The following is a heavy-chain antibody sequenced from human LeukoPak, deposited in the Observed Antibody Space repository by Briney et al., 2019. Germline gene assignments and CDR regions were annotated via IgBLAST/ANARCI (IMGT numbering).Heavy chain of an antibody. D-gene: IGHD6-13*01. Sequence: GGSLRLSCAASGFTFSSYAMHWVRQAPGKGLEWVAVISYDGSNKYYADSVKGRFTISRDNSKNTLYLQMNSLRAEDTAVYYCAKGHGGYYYMDVWGKGTTVTVSS. CDR1: GFTFSSYA. J-gene: IGHJ6*03. CDR3: AKGHGGYYYMDV. CDR2: ISYDGSNK. V-gene: IGHV3-30-3*01.